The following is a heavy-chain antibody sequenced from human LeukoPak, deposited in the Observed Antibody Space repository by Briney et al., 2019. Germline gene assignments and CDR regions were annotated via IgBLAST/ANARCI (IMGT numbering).Heavy chain of an antibody. CDR3: AKNRDSSDYPRDFDY. J-gene: IGHJ4*02. D-gene: IGHD3-22*01. Sequence: QAGGSLRLSCAASRFTFSSYGVHWVRQTPGKGLEWVAFIRHDGSYQRYADSVKGRFTVSRDNFKDTVYLQMNSLRTEDTAVYYCAKNRDSSDYPRDFDYWGQGTLVTVSS. CDR2: IRHDGSYQ. V-gene: IGHV3-30*02. CDR1: RFTFSSYG.